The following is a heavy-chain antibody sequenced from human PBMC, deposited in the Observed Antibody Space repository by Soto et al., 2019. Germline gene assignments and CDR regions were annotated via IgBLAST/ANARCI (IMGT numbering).Heavy chain of an antibody. CDR1: GFTVSGNY. Sequence: EVQLVETGGGLIQPGGSLRLSCAASGFTVSGNYMSWVRQAPGKGLEWVSVIYNGGGTYYADSVKGRFTISRDNSKSTLYLQMYCLNAEDTAVYYCASTPGSSYDYWGQRTLVTVSS. V-gene: IGHV3-53*02. CDR3: ASTPGSSYDY. J-gene: IGHJ4*02. D-gene: IGHD6-6*01. CDR2: IYNGGGT.